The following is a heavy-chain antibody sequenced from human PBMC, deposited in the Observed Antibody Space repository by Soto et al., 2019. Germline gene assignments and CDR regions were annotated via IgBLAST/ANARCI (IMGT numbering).Heavy chain of an antibody. CDR3: AREGIVVAYNYGMDV. V-gene: IGHV1-2*02. CDR1: GYTFTGYY. D-gene: IGHD2-2*01. CDR2: INPNSGGT. J-gene: IGHJ6*02. Sequence: ASVKVSCKASGYTFTGYYMHWARQAPGQGLEWMGWINPNSGGTNYAQKFQGRVTMTRDTSISTAYMELSRLRSDDTAVYYCAREGIVVAYNYGMDVWGQGTTVTVSS.